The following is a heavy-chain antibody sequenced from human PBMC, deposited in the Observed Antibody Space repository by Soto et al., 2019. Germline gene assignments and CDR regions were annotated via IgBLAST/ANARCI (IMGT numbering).Heavy chain of an antibody. J-gene: IGHJ4*02. D-gene: IGHD2-21*01. Sequence: EVQLVESGGGLVKAGGSLRLFCTASGFTFRNYNMNWVRQAPGKGLEWVSSISTGGAYMFYADSVKGRFTISRDNAQNSLVLQMDSPRAEDTGVIFRGKDIASSGGDYFDSWGQGTLVTVSS. CDR2: ISTGGAYM. CDR3: GKDIASSGGDYFDS. CDR1: GFTFRNYN. V-gene: IGHV3-21*06.